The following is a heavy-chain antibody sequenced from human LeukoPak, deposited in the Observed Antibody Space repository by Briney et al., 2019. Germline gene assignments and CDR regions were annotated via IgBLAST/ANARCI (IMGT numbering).Heavy chain of an antibody. D-gene: IGHD1-14*01. CDR2: IYYSGRT. J-gene: IGHJ6*02. CDR3: ARARISDLEDYDGMDV. CDR1: GGSISSYY. Sequence: SETLSLTCTVSGGSISSYYWSWIRQPPGKGLEWIGYIYYSGRTNYNPSLKSRVTISVDTSKNQFSLKLSSVTAADTAVYYCARARISDLEDYDGMDVWGQGTTVTVSS. V-gene: IGHV4-59*01.